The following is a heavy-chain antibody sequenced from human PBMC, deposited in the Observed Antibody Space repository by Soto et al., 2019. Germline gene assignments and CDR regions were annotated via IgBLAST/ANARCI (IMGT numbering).Heavy chain of an antibody. D-gene: IGHD2-21*02. J-gene: IGHJ1*01. CDR3: AKEGVTAILFRAEYFQH. V-gene: IGHV3-30*18. CDR2: ISYDGSNK. CDR1: GFTFSSYG. Sequence: GGSLRLSCAASGFTFSSYGMHWVRQAPGKGLEWVAVISYDGSNKYYADSVKGRFTISRDNSKNTLYLQMNSLRAEDTAVYYCAKEGVTAILFRAEYFQHWGQGTLVTVSS.